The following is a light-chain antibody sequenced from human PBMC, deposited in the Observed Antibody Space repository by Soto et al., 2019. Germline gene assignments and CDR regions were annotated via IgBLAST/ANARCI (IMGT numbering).Light chain of an antibody. V-gene: IGKV3-11*01. CDR1: QSVSSY. CDR3: QHYNNWPIT. J-gene: IGKJ5*01. CDR2: GAS. Sequence: EIVLTQSPATLSLSPGEIATLSFRASQSVSSYLAWYQQKPGQAPRLLIYGASSRATGVPARFSGSGSGTDFTLTISSLQAADFAVYHCQHYNNWPITFGQGTRLEIK.